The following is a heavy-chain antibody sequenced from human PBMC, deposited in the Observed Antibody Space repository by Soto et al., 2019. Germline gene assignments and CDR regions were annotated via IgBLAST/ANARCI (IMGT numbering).Heavy chain of an antibody. V-gene: IGHV1-69*13. CDR2: IIPIFGTA. J-gene: IGHJ3*02. Sequence: SVKVSCKASGGTFSSYAISWVRQAPGQGLEWMGGIIPIFGTANYAQKFQGRVTITADESTSTAYMELSSLRSEDTAVYYCARSPLRYFDWLSPHDAFDIWGQGTMVTVSS. CDR3: ARSPLRYFDWLSPHDAFDI. D-gene: IGHD3-9*01. CDR1: GGTFSSYA.